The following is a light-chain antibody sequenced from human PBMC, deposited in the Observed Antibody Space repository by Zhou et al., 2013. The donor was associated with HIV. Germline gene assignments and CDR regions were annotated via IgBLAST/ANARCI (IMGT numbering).Light chain of an antibody. V-gene: IGKV1-27*01. J-gene: IGKJ4*01. CDR2: SAS. Sequence: DIQMTQSPSSLSASVGDRVTITCRASQGIRNSLAWYQQKPGQVPKLLIYSASTLQSGVPSRFSGSGSGTDFTLTITSLQPEDVATYYCQKYNSVPLTFGGGTKVEIK. CDR3: QKYNSVPLT. CDR1: QGIRNS.